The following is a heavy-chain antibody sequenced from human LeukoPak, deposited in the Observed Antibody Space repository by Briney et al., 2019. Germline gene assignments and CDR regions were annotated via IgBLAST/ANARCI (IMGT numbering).Heavy chain of an antibody. CDR2: INSDGSST. Sequence: GGSLRLSCAASGFTFSSYWMHWVRQAPGKGLVWVSRINSDGSSTSYADSVKGRFTISRDNAKNTLYLQMNSLRAEDTAVYYCAKSTTMIVVVFDYWGQGTLVTVSS. CDR3: AKSTTMIVVVFDY. CDR1: GFTFSSYW. J-gene: IGHJ4*02. D-gene: IGHD3-22*01. V-gene: IGHV3-74*01.